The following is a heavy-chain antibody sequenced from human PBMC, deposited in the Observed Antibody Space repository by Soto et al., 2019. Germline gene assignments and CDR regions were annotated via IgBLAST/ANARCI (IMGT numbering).Heavy chain of an antibody. CDR3: ARRAIPSPVLYFDH. J-gene: IGHJ4*02. CDR1: GFTFSSSA. Sequence: EVQLLESGGALIQPGGSLRLSCVGSGFTFSSSAMSWVRQAPGKGLEWVSTISGSAGSTYYAGSVKGRFTVSRDNSKNTLYLQMSSLRAEDTAVYYCARRAIPSPVLYFDHWGRGTLVTVSS. CDR2: ISGSAGST. V-gene: IGHV3-23*01. D-gene: IGHD2-21*01.